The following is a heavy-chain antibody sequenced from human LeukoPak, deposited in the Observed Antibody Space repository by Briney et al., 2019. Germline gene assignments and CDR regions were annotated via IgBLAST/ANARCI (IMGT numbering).Heavy chain of an antibody. CDR2: INHSGST. CDR3: ATGGGYNWFDP. J-gene: IGHJ5*02. CDR1: GGSFSGYY. D-gene: IGHD3-10*01. Sequence: SETLSLICAVYGGSFSGYYWSWIRQPPGKGLEWIGEINHSGSTNYNPSLKSRVTISVDTSKNQFSLKLSSVTAADTAVYYCATGGGYNWFDPWGQGTLVTVSS. V-gene: IGHV4-34*01.